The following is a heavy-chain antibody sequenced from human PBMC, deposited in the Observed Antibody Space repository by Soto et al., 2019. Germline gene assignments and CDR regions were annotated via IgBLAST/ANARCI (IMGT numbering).Heavy chain of an antibody. Sequence: ASVKVSCKASGYTFTGYYMHWVRQAPGQGLEWMGWINPNGGGTNYAQKFQGRVTMTRDTSTSTVYMELSSLRSEDTAVYYFARGHGSSSFYYYYYMDVWGKGTTVTVSS. CDR2: INPNGGGT. V-gene: IGHV1-2*02. D-gene: IGHD6-6*01. J-gene: IGHJ6*03. CDR1: GYTFTGYY. CDR3: ARGHGSSSFYYYYYMDV.